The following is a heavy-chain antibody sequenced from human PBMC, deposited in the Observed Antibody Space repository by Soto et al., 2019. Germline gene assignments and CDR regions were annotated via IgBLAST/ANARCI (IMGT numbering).Heavy chain of an antibody. CDR1: GFTFSSYA. D-gene: IGHD4-17*01. CDR2: ISGSGGST. V-gene: IGHV3-23*01. Sequence: GGSLRLSCAASGFTFSSYAMSWVRQAPGKGLEWVSAISGSGGSTYYADSVKGRFTISRDNSKNTLYLQMNSLRAEDTAVYYCAKLGNSDYVGSYYYMDVWGKGTTVTVSS. CDR3: AKLGNSDYVGSYYYMDV. J-gene: IGHJ6*03.